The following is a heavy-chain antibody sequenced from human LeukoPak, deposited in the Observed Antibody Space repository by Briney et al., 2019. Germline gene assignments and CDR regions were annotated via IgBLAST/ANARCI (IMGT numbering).Heavy chain of an antibody. CDR2: IYYSGST. J-gene: IGHJ5*02. Sequence: SETLSLTCTVSGGSISSYYWSWIRQPPGKGLEWIGYIYYSGSTNYNPSLKSRVTISVDTSKNQFSLKLSSVTAADTAVYYCARSRTLKSGIWFDPWGQGTLVTVSS. CDR3: ARSRTLKSGIWFDP. CDR1: GGSISSYY. D-gene: IGHD1-14*01. V-gene: IGHV4-59*12.